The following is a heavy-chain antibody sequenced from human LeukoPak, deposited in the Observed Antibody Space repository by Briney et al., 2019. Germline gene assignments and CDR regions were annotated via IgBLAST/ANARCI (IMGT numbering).Heavy chain of an antibody. CDR1: GDSVSINSAG. D-gene: IGHD3-16*01. CDR2: TYYRSNWYT. CDR3: ARGGLISLAYPPLGALDI. Sequence: SPALSLTFAISGDSVSINSAGWNWIRQSPSRGLEWLARTYYRSNWYTDFAPSVGRRITINPDTYKNQYCLQLNSVTHEDPAVYECARGGLISLAYPPLGALDIWGKGTLVSVSS. J-gene: IGHJ3*02. V-gene: IGHV6-1*01.